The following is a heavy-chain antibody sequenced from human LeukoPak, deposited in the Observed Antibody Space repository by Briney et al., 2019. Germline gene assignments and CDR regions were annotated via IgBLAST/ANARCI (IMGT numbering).Heavy chain of an antibody. CDR3: AKRGVVIRVILVGFHKQAYYFDS. CDR1: GITLSNYG. J-gene: IGHJ4*02. CDR2: ISDSGGST. V-gene: IGHV3-23*01. Sequence: QPGGSLRLSCAVSGITLSNYGMSWARQAPGKGLEWVAGISDSGGSTNYADSVKGRFTISRDNAKNTLYLQMNSLRAEDTAVYSCAKRGVVIRVILVGFHKQAYYFDSWGQGALVTGSS. D-gene: IGHD3-10*01.